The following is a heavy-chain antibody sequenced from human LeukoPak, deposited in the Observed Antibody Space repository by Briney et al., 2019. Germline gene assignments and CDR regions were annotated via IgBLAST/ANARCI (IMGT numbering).Heavy chain of an antibody. CDR2: MNHSGST. CDR3: ARHPTSSGREFDP. V-gene: IGHV4-34*01. J-gene: IGHJ5*02. Sequence: MPSETLSLTGAVYGGSFSGFYWKWIRQPPGKGLEWIGEMNHSGSTNYNPSLKSRVTISVDTSKNQFSLKLSSVTAADTAVYYCARHPTSSGREFDPWGQGTLVTVSS. D-gene: IGHD3-10*01. CDR1: GGSFSGFY.